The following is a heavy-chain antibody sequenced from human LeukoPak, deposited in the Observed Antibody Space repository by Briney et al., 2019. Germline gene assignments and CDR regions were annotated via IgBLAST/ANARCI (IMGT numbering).Heavy chain of an antibody. V-gene: IGHV4-39*01. J-gene: IGHJ4*02. Sequence: SETLSLTCTVSGGSISSSSYYWGWIRQPPGKGLEWIGSTYYSGSTYYNPSLKSRVTISVDTSKNQFSLKLSSVTAADTAAYYCARHEWATPMVVSAFDYWGQGTLVTVSS. CDR2: TYYSGST. CDR1: GGSISSSSYY. CDR3: ARHEWATPMVVSAFDY. D-gene: IGHD2-8*02.